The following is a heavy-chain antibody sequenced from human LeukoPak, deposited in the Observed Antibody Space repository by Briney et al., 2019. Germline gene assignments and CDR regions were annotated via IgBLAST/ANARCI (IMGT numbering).Heavy chain of an antibody. CDR2: INPSGGST. Sequence: ASVKVSCKASGYTFTSYYMHWVRQAPGQGLEWMGIINPSGGSTNYAQKFQGRVTITADKSTTTAYMELSNLRSEDTAIYYCARGSSFWGQGTLVTVSS. CDR1: GYTFTSYY. V-gene: IGHV1-46*01. J-gene: IGHJ4*02. CDR3: ARGSSF.